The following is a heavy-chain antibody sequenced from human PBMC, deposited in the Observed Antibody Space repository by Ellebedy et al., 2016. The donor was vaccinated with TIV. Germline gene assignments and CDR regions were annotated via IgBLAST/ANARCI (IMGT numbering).Heavy chain of an antibody. D-gene: IGHD1-14*01. CDR3: ASGPNQYFFDY. Sequence: SETLSLTCTVSYDSISSYYWSWIRQPPGKGLEWIGYIYYSGSTNYNPSLKSRVTISLDTSKNQLSLKLSSVTAADTAVYYCASGPNQYFFDYWGQGTRVTVSS. J-gene: IGHJ4*02. CDR1: YDSISSYY. V-gene: IGHV4-59*01. CDR2: IYYSGST.